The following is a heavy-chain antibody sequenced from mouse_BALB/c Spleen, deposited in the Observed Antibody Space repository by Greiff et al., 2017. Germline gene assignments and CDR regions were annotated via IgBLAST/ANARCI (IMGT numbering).Heavy chain of an antibody. CDR2: ISSGSSTL. D-gene: IGHD2-4*01. CDR3: ASGGYDYVFAY. V-gene: IGHV5-17*02. CDR1: GFTFSSFG. J-gene: IGHJ3*01. Sequence: EVHLVESGGGLVQPGGSRKLSCAASGFTFSSFGMHWVRQAPEKGLEWVAYISSGSSTLYYADTVKGRFTISRDNPKNTLFLQMTSLRSEDTAMYYCASGGYDYVFAYWGQGTLVTVSA.